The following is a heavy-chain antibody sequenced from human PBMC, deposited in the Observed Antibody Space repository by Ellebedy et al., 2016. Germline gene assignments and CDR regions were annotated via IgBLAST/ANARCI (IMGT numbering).Heavy chain of an antibody. Sequence: GESLKISCAASGFIFKNYAMSWVRQAPGKGLEWVSGISGSGGTIYYADSVKGRFTISRDNSENTVYLQMNSLRAEDTAIYYCAKGRIAVAIDYYGMDVWGQGTTVTVSS. J-gene: IGHJ6*02. CDR1: GFIFKNYA. V-gene: IGHV3-23*01. CDR2: ISGSGGTI. CDR3: AKGRIAVAIDYYGMDV. D-gene: IGHD6-19*01.